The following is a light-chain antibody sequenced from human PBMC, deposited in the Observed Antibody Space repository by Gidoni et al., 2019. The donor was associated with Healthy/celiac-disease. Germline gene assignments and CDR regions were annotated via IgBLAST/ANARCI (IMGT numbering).Light chain of an antibody. J-gene: IGKJ2*01. CDR1: QSISSY. Sequence: DIQMTQSPSSLSASVGDRVTITCLASQSISSYLNWYQQKQGKAPKLLIYAASSLQSGVPSRFSVSGSGTDFTLTISSLQPEDFATYYCQQSDSTPRTFGQGTKLEIK. CDR2: AAS. V-gene: IGKV1-39*01. CDR3: QQSDSTPRT.